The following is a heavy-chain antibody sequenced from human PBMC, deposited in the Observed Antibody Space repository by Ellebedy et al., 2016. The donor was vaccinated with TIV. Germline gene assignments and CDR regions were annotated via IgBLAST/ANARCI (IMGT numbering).Heavy chain of an antibody. J-gene: IGHJ5*02. Sequence: PSETLSLTCTVSGGSISSYFWSWIRQPPGKGLEWIGYIDYSGNTTYNPSLQSRVTVSVDTSKNQFSLKLSSVTAADTAVYFCARHDPRYYESSGFYYGGWFDPWGQGTLVTVSS. V-gene: IGHV4-59*08. CDR2: IDYSGNT. CDR1: GGSISSYF. CDR3: ARHDPRYYESSGFYYGGWFDP. D-gene: IGHD3-22*01.